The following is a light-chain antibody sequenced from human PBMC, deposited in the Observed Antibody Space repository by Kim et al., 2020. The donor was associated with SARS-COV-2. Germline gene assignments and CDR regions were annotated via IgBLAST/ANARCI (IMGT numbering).Light chain of an antibody. CDR2: SNN. Sequence: GQRVTLSCSGSSSNIGSNTVNWYQQLPGTAPKLLIYSNNQRPSGVPDRFSGSKSGTSASLAISGLQSEDEADYYCAAWDDSLNYVFGTGTKVTVL. J-gene: IGLJ1*01. CDR3: AAWDDSLNYV. V-gene: IGLV1-44*01. CDR1: SSNIGSNT.